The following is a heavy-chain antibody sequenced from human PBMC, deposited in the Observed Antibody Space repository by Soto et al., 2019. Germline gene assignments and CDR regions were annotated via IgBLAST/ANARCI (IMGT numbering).Heavy chain of an antibody. D-gene: IGHD3-10*01. CDR2: IYPADSET. Sequence: PGESLKISCKGSGYSFTSYWIGWVRQMPGKGLEWMGIIYPADSETRYSPPFQGQVTMSADRSITTAYLQWSSLEASDTAMYYCARRGSGYGMDVWGQGTTVTVSS. CDR3: ARRGSGYGMDV. CDR1: GYSFTSYW. V-gene: IGHV5-51*01. J-gene: IGHJ6*02.